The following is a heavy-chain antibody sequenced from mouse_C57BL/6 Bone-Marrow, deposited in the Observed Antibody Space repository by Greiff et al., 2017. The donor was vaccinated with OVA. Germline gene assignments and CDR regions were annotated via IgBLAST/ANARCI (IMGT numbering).Heavy chain of an antibody. Sequence: VKLVESGPGLVKPSQSLFLTCSITGFPITSGYYWFWIRQSPGKPLEWMGYITHSGETFYNPSLQSPISITRETSNNQFFRQLNSVTSEDTAMYYGAGDRMGSWYIDVWGTGTTVTVSS. CDR1: GFPITSGYY. J-gene: IGHJ1*03. V-gene: IGHV12-3*01. CDR3: AGDRMGSWYIDV. D-gene: IGHD2-3*01. CDR2: ITHSGET.